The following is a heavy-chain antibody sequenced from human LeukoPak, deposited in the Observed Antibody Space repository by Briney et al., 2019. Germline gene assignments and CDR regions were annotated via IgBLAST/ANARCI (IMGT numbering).Heavy chain of an antibody. CDR1: GVHLWTYY. CDR2: IYYSGRT. D-gene: IGHD6-6*01. Sequence: SETLSLTCTLSGVHLWTYYWIWIPDPPGKGLEWIGYIYYSGRTNYTPSLKSRVTISLDTSKNQFSLKLTSVTAADTAVYYCARGGEYSSSWEFFQHGGEGTLVTVSS. V-gene: IGHV4-59*13. CDR3: ARGGEYSSSWEFFQH. J-gene: IGHJ1*01.